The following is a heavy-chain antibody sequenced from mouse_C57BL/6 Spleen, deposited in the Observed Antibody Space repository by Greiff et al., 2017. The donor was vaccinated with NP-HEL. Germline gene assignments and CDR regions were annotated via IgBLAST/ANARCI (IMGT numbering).Heavy chain of an antibody. V-gene: IGHV5-4*01. CDR2: ISDGGSYT. CDR1: GFTFSSYA. D-gene: IGHD4-1*01. Sequence: EVQRVESGGGLVKPGGSLKLSCAASGFTFSSYAMSWVRQTPEKRLEWVATISDGGSYTYYPDNVKGRFTISRDNAKNNLYLQMSHLKSEDTAMYYCARDCGTSNYFDYWGQGTTLTVSS. J-gene: IGHJ2*01. CDR3: ARDCGTSNYFDY.